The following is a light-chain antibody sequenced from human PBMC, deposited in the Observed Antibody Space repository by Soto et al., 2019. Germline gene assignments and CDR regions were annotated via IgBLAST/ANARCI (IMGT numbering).Light chain of an antibody. CDR1: QSVSRSY. J-gene: IGKJ2*01. V-gene: IGKV3-20*01. Sequence: EIVLTQSPGTLSLSPGDRATLSCRASQSVSRSYLAWYQQKPGQAPRLLIYGASSMSTGIQDRCSGSGSGTDVTLTIIRLEPADFAVYYCQQYGSSPPHTFGQGTKLEIK. CDR2: GAS. CDR3: QQYGSSPPHT.